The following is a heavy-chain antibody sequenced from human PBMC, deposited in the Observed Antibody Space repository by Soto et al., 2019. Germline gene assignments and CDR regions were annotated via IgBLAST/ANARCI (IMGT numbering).Heavy chain of an antibody. CDR2: INSDGSST. CDR1: GFTFISYW. V-gene: IGHV3-74*01. CDR3: ARAPPSRSGYFDY. D-gene: IGHD3-22*01. Sequence: GGSLRLSCAASGFTFISYWMHWVRQAPGKGLVWVSRINSDGSSTSYADSVKGRFTISRDNAKNTLYLQMNSLRAEDTAVYYCARAPPSRSGYFDYWGQGTLVTVSS. J-gene: IGHJ4*02.